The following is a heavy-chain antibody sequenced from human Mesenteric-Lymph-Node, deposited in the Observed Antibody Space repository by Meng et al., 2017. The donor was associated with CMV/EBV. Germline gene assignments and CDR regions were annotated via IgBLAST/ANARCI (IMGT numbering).Heavy chain of an antibody. J-gene: IGHJ4*02. V-gene: IGHV3-11*01. CDR2: ITSSVTTITT. Sequence: CAASGFTFSDYYFIWARQAPGKGLEWVSYITSSVTTITTYYADSVKGRFTISRDNAKNSLFLQMNSLRVEDTAVYYCARGRGGKCFDWWGQGTLVTVSS. D-gene: IGHD2-15*01. CDR3: ARGRGGKCFDW. CDR1: GFTFSDYY.